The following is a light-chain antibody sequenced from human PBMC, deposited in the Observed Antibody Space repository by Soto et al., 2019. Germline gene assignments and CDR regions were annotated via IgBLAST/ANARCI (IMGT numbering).Light chain of an antibody. J-gene: IGKJ1*01. CDR2: KAS. V-gene: IGKV1-5*03. CDR3: QHYNSYSEA. Sequence: IQITQTPSTLSGSVGGRVTITWRASQTISSWLAWYQQKPGKAPKLLIYKASTLKSGVPSRFSGSGSGTEFTLTISSLQPDDFATYYCQHYNSYSEAFGQGTKVDIK. CDR1: QTISSW.